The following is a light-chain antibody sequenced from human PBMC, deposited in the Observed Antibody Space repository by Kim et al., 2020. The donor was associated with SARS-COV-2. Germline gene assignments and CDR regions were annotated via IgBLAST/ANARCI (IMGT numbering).Light chain of an antibody. J-gene: IGLJ3*02. CDR2: EVS. CDR1: SSDVGGYNY. CDR3: SSYAGSNNWV. Sequence: GQSFTTSCTGTSSDVGGYNYVSWYQQHPGKAPKLMIYEVSKRPSGVPDRFSGSKSGNTASLTVSGLQAEDEADYYCSSYAGSNNWVFGGGTQLTVL. V-gene: IGLV2-8*01.